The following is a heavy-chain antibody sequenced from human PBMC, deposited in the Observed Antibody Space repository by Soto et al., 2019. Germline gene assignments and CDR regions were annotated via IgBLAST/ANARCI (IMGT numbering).Heavy chain of an antibody. V-gene: IGHV3-21*06. CDR2: ISSSSIYI. J-gene: IGHJ6*02. D-gene: IGHD3-3*01. Sequence: EVQLVESGGGLVKPGGSLRLSCAASGFTFNTYSMNWVRQAPGKGLEWVSSISSSSIYISYADSVKGRFTISRDNAKNSLYLQMNSLRAEDTAVYYCARDLSTITISGWEYGMDAWGQGTTVTVSS. CDR3: ARDLSTITISGWEYGMDA. CDR1: GFTFNTYS.